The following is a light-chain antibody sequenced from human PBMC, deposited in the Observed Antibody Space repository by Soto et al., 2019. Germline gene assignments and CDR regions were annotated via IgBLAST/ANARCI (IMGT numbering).Light chain of an antibody. CDR1: SSDVGGSNY. CDR3: SSYTSNSTLV. V-gene: IGLV2-14*01. CDR2: EVS. Sequence: QSALIQPASVSGSPGQSITISCTGTSSDVGGSNYVSWYQHHPHRAPKLLIYEVSYRPSGVSNRFSGSNSGNTASLTISGLQAEDEADYFCSSYTSNSTLVFGGGTKLTVL. J-gene: IGLJ3*02.